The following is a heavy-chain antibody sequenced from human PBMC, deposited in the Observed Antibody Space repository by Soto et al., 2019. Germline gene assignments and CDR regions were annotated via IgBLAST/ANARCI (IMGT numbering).Heavy chain of an antibody. V-gene: IGHV4-59*01. CDR1: GDSISGYY. J-gene: IGHJ6*02. CDR2: MYNTGST. D-gene: IGHD2-21*02. CDR3: ARDLWGYCGTDCYPLDV. Sequence: ETLSLTYTVSGDSISGYYWIWIRQPPGKGLEWIGYMYNTGSTVYNPSFKSRVTISVDTSKNQFSLKLNSVTAADTAVYYCARDLWGYCGTDCYPLDVWGQGTTVTVS.